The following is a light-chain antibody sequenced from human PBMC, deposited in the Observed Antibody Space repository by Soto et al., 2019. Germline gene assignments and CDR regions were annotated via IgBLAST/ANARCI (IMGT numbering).Light chain of an antibody. J-gene: IGKJ4*01. CDR1: QGISDY. CDR2: GAS. V-gene: IGKV1-9*01. CDR3: QQFNAYPLT. Sequence: DIQLTQSPSFLSASVGDRVTISCRASQGISDYLAWYPQKPGKAPKLLIYGASTLQSGVPSPFIGSASGTEFTLTISTLQPEDFTTYCCQQFNAYPLTFGGGTKLEIK.